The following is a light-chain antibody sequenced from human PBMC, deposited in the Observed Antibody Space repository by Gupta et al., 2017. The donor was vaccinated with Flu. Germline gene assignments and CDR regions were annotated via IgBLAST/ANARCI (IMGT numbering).Light chain of an antibody. J-gene: IGKJ4*01. CDR3: QQYNSRIT. V-gene: IGKV1-5*03. CDR1: DSIRNW. CDR2: KAS. Sequence: DIQTTHSPSTLSASVGDRVTLTCRASDSIRNWLAWYQQKPGRAPKLLISKASNLESGVPSRFSGSGSETEFTQYLSSLQHDDFASYYCQQYNSRITFGGGTKVEIK.